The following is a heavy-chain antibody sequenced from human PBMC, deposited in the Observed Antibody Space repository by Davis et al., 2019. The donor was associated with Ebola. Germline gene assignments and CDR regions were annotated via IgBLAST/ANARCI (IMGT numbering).Heavy chain of an antibody. CDR2: IHYGGST. CDR3: VRGGVVQPGALGY. Sequence: PSETLSLTCTVSGGSIRNFYWSWIRQSPEKGLEWIGYIHYGGSTNYRPSLKSRVTISVDTSRNQFSLKLSSVTAADTAIYYCVRGGVVQPGALGYWGQGTLVTVSS. V-gene: IGHV4-59*01. CDR1: GGSIRNFY. D-gene: IGHD2-8*02. J-gene: IGHJ4*02.